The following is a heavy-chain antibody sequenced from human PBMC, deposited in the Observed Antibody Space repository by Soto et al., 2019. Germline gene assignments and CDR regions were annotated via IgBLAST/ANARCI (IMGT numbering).Heavy chain of an antibody. CDR2: ISSSGSDI. CDR1: GFTFSSYE. CDR3: ARESGDYYDSSGYYYFFEN. D-gene: IGHD3-22*01. Sequence: GGSLRLSCAAAGFTFSSYEMNWVRQAPGKGLEWVSYISSSGSDIEYADSVKGRFTISRDNAKNSLYLQMSSLRAEDTAVDYCARESGDYYDSSGYYYFFENWGQGTQVTVSS. V-gene: IGHV3-48*03. J-gene: IGHJ4*02.